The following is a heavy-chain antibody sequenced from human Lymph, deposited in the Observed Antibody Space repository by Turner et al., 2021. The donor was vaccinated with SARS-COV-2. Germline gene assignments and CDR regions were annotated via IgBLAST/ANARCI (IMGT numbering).Heavy chain of an antibody. D-gene: IGHD1-26*01. CDR3: ARRPGGNFDY. CDR2: IYYSGST. CDR1: GGSISSQTNY. V-gene: IGHV4-39*01. J-gene: IGHJ4*02. Sequence: QLQLEESGPGLVRPSETLSLTCSVSGGSISSQTNYWDWIRQAPGKGLHWIGSIYYSGSTYYNPSLKGRLTMSVDTSKNQFSLNLGSVTAADTAVYYCARRPGGNFDYWGQGALVIVSS.